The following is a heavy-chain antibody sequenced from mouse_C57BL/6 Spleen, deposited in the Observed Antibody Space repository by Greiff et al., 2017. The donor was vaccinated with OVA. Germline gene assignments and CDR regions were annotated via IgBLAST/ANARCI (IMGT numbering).Heavy chain of an antibody. Sequence: EVKVVESGGGLVKPGGSLKLSCAASGFTFSDYGMHWVRQAPEKGLEWVAYISSGSSTIYYADTVKGRFTISRDNAKNTLFLQMTSLRSGDAAMYYCARDYDDGYWGQGTTLTVSS. CDR3: ARDYDDGY. D-gene: IGHD2-4*01. CDR1: GFTFSDYG. J-gene: IGHJ2*01. CDR2: ISSGSSTI. V-gene: IGHV5-17*01.